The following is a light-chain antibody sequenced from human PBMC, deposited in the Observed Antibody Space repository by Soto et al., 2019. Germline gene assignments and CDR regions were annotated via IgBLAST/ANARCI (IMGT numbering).Light chain of an antibody. CDR3: QQSNRSSWT. CDR1: QSISSW. CDR2: DAS. V-gene: IGKV1-5*01. Sequence: DIQMTQSPSTLSASVGDRVTITCRASQSISSWLAWYQQKPGKAPKLLIYDASSLESGVPSRFSGSGSGTEFPLTISSLQPDDFATYYCQQSNRSSWTFGQGTKVEIK. J-gene: IGKJ1*01.